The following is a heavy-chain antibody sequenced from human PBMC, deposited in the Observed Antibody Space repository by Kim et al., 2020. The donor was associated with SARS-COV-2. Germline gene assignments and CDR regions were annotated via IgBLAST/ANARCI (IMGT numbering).Heavy chain of an antibody. CDR3: AKANVVIPAAWGYFDY. J-gene: IGHJ4*02. CDR2: ISGSGGST. V-gene: IGHV3-23*01. Sequence: GGSLRLSCAASGFTFSSYAMNWVRQAPGKGLEWVSAISGSGGSTYYADSVKGRFTISRDNSKNTLYLQMNSLRAEDTAVYYCAKANVVIPAAWGYFDYWGQGTLVTVSS. CDR1: GFTFSSYA. D-gene: IGHD2-2*01.